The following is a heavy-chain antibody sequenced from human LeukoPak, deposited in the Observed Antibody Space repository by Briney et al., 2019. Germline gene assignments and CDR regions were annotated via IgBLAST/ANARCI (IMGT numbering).Heavy chain of an antibody. CDR3: ARDSDYGDGFDY. V-gene: IGHV3-33*01. CDR2: IWHDGSSK. D-gene: IGHD4-17*01. J-gene: IGHJ4*02. CDR1: GFTFSTYC. Sequence: PGRSLRLSCAASGFTFSTYCVHWVRQAPGKGLEWVAVIWHDGSSKYYADSVKGRFLLSRDNSLNTVYLQMNSLRAEDTAVYYCARDSDYGDGFDYWGQGTLVTVSS.